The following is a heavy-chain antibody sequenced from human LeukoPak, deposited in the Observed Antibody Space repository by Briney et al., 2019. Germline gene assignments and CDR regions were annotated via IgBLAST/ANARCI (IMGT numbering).Heavy chain of an antibody. J-gene: IGHJ4*02. CDR2: IYHSGST. CDR3: ANSASYISPQIDY. V-gene: IGHV4-39*01. Sequence: SETLSLTCTVSGGSISSSGSYWGWIRQPPGERLEWIGSIYHSGSTYYNPSLQSRVTISVDTSKNPFSLKLPSVTAADTAVYYCANSASYISPQIDYWGQGTLVTVSS. CDR1: GGSISSSGSY. D-gene: IGHD1-26*01.